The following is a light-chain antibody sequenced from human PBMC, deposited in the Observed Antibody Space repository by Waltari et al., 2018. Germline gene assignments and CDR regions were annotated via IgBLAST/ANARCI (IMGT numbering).Light chain of an antibody. V-gene: IGKV3-20*01. CDR1: QSVSHSN. CDR2: GAS. J-gene: IGKJ4*01. CDR3: QQYAGSPST. Sequence: EIVLTQSPGTLSLSPGERATLSCRATQSVSHSNLAWYQQKGGQAPRLLIYGASSRGTGIPDRFSGSGSGTDFTLSISRLEPEDYGVYYCQQYAGSPSTFGGWTKVEI.